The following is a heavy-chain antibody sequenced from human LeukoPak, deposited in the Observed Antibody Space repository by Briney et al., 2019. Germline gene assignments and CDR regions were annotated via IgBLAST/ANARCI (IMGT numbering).Heavy chain of an antibody. CDR1: GFTFSSYW. D-gene: IGHD7-27*01. CDR2: IKQDGSEK. J-gene: IGHJ5*02. V-gene: IGHV3-7*05. Sequence: GGSLRLSCAASGFTFSSYWMSWARQAPGKGLEWVANIKQDGSEKRYVDSVKGRFTISRDNAKNSLFLQMNSLRTEDTAVYYCARDFPTGEHHWGQGTLVTVSS. CDR3: ARDFPTGEHH.